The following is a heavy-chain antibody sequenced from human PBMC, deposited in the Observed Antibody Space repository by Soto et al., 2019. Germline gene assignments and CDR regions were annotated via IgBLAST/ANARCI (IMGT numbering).Heavy chain of an antibody. V-gene: IGHV1-8*01. CDR1: GYTFTSYD. Sequence: QVQLVQSGAEVKKPGASVKVSCKASGYTFTSYDINWVRQATGQGLEWMGWMNPNSGNTGYAQKFQGRVTMTRNTSISTAYKELSSLRSEDTAVYSCARGLFEVADYYYYMDVWGKGTTVTVSS. J-gene: IGHJ6*03. CDR2: MNPNSGNT. CDR3: ARGLFEVADYYYYMDV. D-gene: IGHD3-3*01.